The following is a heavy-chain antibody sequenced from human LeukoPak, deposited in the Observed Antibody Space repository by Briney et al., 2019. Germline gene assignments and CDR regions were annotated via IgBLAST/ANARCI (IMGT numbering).Heavy chain of an antibody. V-gene: IGHV4-59*01. CDR2: IYYSGST. CDR3: ARGGGGYSYGYDLDY. Sequence: SETLSLTCSVSGGSISSYYWSWIRQPPGKGLEWIGYIYYSGSTNYNPSLKSRVTISVDTSKNQFSLKLSSVTAADTAVYYCARGGGGYSYGYDLDYWGQGTLVTVSS. CDR1: GGSISSYY. D-gene: IGHD5-18*01. J-gene: IGHJ4*02.